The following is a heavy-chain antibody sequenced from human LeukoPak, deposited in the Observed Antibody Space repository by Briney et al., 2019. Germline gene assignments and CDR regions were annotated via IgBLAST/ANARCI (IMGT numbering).Heavy chain of an antibody. Sequence: GGSLRLSCAASGFTFSSYSMSWVRQAPGKGLEWVSAINGSGSTTYYEDYVKGRFTISRDNSKNTLYLQMNSLRAEDTAVYYCAKDLHGDLRYFDWLFSAFDIWGQGTMDTVSS. D-gene: IGHD3-9*01. CDR2: INGSGSTT. V-gene: IGHV3-23*01. J-gene: IGHJ3*02. CDR3: AKDLHGDLRYFDWLFSAFDI. CDR1: GFTFSSYS.